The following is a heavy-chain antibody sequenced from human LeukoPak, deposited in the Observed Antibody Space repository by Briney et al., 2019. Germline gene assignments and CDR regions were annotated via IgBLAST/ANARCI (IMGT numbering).Heavy chain of an antibody. CDR1: GFTFSSYW. V-gene: IGHV3-7*01. J-gene: IGHJ4*02. Sequence: GGSLRLSCAASGFTFSSYWMSWVRQAPGKGLEWVANINQDGSLKYYVDSVKGRFTISRDNTKNSLYLQMNSLRAEDTAFYYCARDLRTGYTYGYPLDYWGQGTLVTVSS. D-gene: IGHD5-18*01. CDR3: ARDLRTGYTYGYPLDY. CDR2: INQDGSLK.